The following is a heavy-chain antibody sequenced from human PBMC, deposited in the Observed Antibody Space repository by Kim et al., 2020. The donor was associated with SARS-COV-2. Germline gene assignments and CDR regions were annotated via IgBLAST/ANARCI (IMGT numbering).Heavy chain of an antibody. CDR3: TRDKRSCRGGICYSVWFDP. V-gene: IGHV3-49*03. D-gene: IGHD2-15*01. Sequence: GGSLRLSCTASGFTFGGYAMTWFRQAPGKGLEWVGCICSAADGGTTEYAASVKGRFTISREDSKSIAYLQMNSLKTEDTAVYYCTRDKRSCRGGICYSVWFDPWCQGSLVTVSS. J-gene: IGHJ5*02. CDR1: GFTFGGYA. CDR2: ICSAADGGTT.